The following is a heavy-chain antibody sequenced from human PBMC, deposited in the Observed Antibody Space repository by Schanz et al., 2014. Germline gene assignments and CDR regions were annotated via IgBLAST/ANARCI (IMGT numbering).Heavy chain of an antibody. CDR2: ISGSGGST. D-gene: IGHD1-26*01. V-gene: IGHV3-23*04. Sequence: EVQLVESGGDLVQPGGSLRLSCAVSGCTFSNYGMGWVRQAPGKGLEWVSAISGSGGSTYYADSVKGRFTISRDNSKNTLYLQMNSLRAEDTAVYYCARARELLRGQYYFDYWGQGSLVTVSS. J-gene: IGHJ4*02. CDR1: GCTFSNYG. CDR3: ARARELLRGQYYFDY.